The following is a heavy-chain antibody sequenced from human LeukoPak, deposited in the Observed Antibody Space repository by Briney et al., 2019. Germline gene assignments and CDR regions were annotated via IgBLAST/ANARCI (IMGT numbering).Heavy chain of an antibody. V-gene: IGHV3-30*14. CDR1: GFTFSNYV. CDR2: ISYDDTNK. CDR3: ARVFSSALPDY. J-gene: IGHJ4*02. D-gene: IGHD3-9*01. Sequence: GGSLRLSCAASGFTFSNYVLHWVRQAPGKGLEWVAVISYDDTNKYYVDSVKGRFTISRDNSKNTLYLQMGSLRAEDMAVYYCARVFSSALPDYWGQGTLVTVSS.